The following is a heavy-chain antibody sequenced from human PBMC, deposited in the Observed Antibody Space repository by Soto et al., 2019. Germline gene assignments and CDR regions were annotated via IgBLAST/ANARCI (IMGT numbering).Heavy chain of an antibody. CDR1: GGTFSSYT. D-gene: IGHD4-17*01. CDR3: ARDHGDYNFDY. CDR2: IIPILGIA. V-gene: IGHV1-69*08. Sequence: QVPLVQSGAEVKKPGSSVKVSCKASGGTFSSYTISWVRQAPGQGLEWMGRIIPILGIANYAQKFQGRVTITADKSTSTAYMELSSLRSEDTAVYYCARDHGDYNFDYWGQGTLVTVSS. J-gene: IGHJ4*02.